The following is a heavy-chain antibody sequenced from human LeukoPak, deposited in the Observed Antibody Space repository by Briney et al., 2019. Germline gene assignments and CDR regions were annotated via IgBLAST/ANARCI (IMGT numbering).Heavy chain of an antibody. Sequence: GGSLRLSCAASGFMFSSSWMAWVRQAPGKGLEWMAFIRSDGSNKYYADSVKGRFTISRDNSKNTLYLQMNSLRAEDTAVYYCARILDSAWGELGYWGQGTLVTVSS. CDR2: IRSDGSNK. D-gene: IGHD6-19*01. J-gene: IGHJ4*02. CDR3: ARILDSAWGELGY. V-gene: IGHV3-30*02. CDR1: GFMFSSSW.